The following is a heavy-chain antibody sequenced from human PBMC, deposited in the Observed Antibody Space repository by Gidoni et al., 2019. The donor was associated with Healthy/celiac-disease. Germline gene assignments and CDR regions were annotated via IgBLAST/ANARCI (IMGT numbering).Heavy chain of an antibody. CDR2: ISGSGGST. V-gene: IGHV3-23*01. J-gene: IGHJ4*02. Sequence: EVQLLESGGGLVQPGGSLRLSCAASGFTFSSYAMSWVRQAPGKGLEWVAAISGSGGSTYYADSVKGRFTISRDNSKNTLYLQMNSLRAEDTAVYYCAKGRAAPRSHFDYWGQGTLVTVSS. CDR3: AKGRAAPRSHFDY. CDR1: GFTFSSYA.